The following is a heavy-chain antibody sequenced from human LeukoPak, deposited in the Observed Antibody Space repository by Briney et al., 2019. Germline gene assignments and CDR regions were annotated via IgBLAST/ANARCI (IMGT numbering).Heavy chain of an antibody. CDR3: ARSTYYYDSSGPREYDY. CDR1: GGSISSSNW. Sequence: SETLSLTCAVSGGSISSSNWWSWVRQPPGKGLEWIGEIYHSGSTNYNPSLKSRVTISVDKSKNQFSLKLSSVTAADTAVYYCARSTYYYDSSGPREYDYWGQGTLVTVSS. D-gene: IGHD3-22*01. V-gene: IGHV4-4*02. CDR2: IYHSGST. J-gene: IGHJ4*02.